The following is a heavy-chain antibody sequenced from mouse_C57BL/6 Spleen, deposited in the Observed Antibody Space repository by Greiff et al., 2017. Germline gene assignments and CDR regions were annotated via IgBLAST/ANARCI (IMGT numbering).Heavy chain of an antibody. Sequence: QVQLQQSGAELVMPGASVKLSCKASGYTFTSYWMHWVKQRPGQGLEWIGEIDPSDSYTNYNQKFKGKSTLTVDKSSSTAYMQLSSLTSEDSAVYYCARLGIYGSSPGAMDYWGQGTSVTVSS. V-gene: IGHV1-69*01. CDR2: IDPSDSYT. CDR3: ARLGIYGSSPGAMDY. J-gene: IGHJ4*01. CDR1: GYTFTSYW. D-gene: IGHD1-1*01.